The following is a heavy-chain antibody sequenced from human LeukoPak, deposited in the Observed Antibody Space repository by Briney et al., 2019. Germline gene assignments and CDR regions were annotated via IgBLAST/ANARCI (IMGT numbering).Heavy chain of an antibody. Sequence: PSETLSLTCTVSGGSISSYYWSWIRQPPGKGLEWIDYIYYSGSTNYSPSLKSRLTISVDTSKNQFSLKLSSVTAADTAVYCCARTYGSSGLGYFDLWGRGTLVTVSS. V-gene: IGHV4-59*01. CDR3: ARTYGSSGLGYFDL. CDR1: GGSISSYY. D-gene: IGHD6-13*01. CDR2: IYYSGST. J-gene: IGHJ2*01.